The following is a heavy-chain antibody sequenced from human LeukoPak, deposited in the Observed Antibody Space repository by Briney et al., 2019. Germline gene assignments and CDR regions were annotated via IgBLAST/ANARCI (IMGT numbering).Heavy chain of an antibody. D-gene: IGHD4-17*01. Sequence: PSETLSLTCTVSGGSITTSTYYWGWIRQPPGKGLEWFGSIYTSGRTNYNTSLKSRVTMSVDTSKNQFSLKLSSVTAADTAVYYCARVNTVTRENAFDIWGQGTMVTVSS. CDR2: IYTSGRT. CDR1: GGSITTSTYY. J-gene: IGHJ3*02. V-gene: IGHV4-39*07. CDR3: ARVNTVTRENAFDI.